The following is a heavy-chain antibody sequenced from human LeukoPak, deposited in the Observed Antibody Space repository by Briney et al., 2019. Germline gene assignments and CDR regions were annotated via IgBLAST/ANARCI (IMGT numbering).Heavy chain of an antibody. CDR3: ARETDYYVSGSCSH. Sequence: PGGSLRLSCAGSGFIFSNHGMRWVRQAPGKGLEWVAVVSFHGSLKYYAESVEGRFAISRDNFKNTLYLQMNSLRPEDTAVYFCARETDYYVSGSCSHWGQGTLVTVSS. D-gene: IGHD3-10*01. CDR2: VSFHGSLK. J-gene: IGHJ4*02. V-gene: IGHV3-30*03. CDR1: GFIFSNHG.